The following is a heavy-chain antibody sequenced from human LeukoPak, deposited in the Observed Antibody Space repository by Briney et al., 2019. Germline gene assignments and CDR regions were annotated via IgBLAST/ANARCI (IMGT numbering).Heavy chain of an antibody. Sequence: GGSLRLSCAASGFTFSSYWMSWVRQAPGKGLVWAANIKQDGSEKYYVDSVKGRFTISRDNAKNSLYLQMNSLRAEDTAVYYCARDYTRRWGIAAAGDYYYYMDVWGKGTTVTVSS. D-gene: IGHD6-13*01. CDR3: ARDYTRRWGIAAAGDYYYYMDV. J-gene: IGHJ6*03. CDR1: GFTFSSYW. V-gene: IGHV3-7*01. CDR2: IKQDGSEK.